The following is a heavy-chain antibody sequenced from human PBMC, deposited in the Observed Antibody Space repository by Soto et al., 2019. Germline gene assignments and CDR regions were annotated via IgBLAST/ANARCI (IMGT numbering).Heavy chain of an antibody. D-gene: IGHD2-2*01. CDR1: GGSISSGGYS. CDR2: IYHSGST. V-gene: IGHV4-30-2*01. Sequence: PSETLSLTCAVSGGSISSGGYSWSWIRQPPGKGLEWIGYIYHSGSTYYNPSLKSRVTISVDRSKNQFSLKLSSVTAADTAVYSCARLPDRWGQGTLVTVSS. J-gene: IGHJ5*02. CDR3: ARLPDR.